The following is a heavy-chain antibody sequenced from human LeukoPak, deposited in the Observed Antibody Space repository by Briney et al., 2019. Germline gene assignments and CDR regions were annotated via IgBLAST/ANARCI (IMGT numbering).Heavy chain of an antibody. V-gene: IGHV1-69*05. D-gene: IGHD3-22*01. J-gene: IGHJ4*02. CDR1: GGTFSSYA. Sequence: SVKVSCKGSGGTFSSYAISWVRQAPGQGLEWMGGIIPIFGTANYAQKFQGRVTITTDESTSTAYMELSSLRSEDTAVYYCARASYYDSSGSNFDYWGQGTLVTVSS. CDR3: ARASYYDSSGSNFDY. CDR2: IIPIFGTA.